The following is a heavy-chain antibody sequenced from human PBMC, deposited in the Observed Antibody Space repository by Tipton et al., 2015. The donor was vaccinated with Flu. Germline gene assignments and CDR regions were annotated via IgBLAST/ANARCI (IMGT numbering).Heavy chain of an antibody. Sequence: SLRLSCAASGFTFSSYWMNWVRRAPGKGLEWVANINQNGSILYYVDSVKGRFTISRDNAKNSLYLQMNSLRGEDTAVYYCARAMAVWGKGTTVIVSS. J-gene: IGHJ6*03. CDR3: ARAMAV. CDR2: INQNGSIL. CDR1: GFTFSSYW. V-gene: IGHV3-7*03.